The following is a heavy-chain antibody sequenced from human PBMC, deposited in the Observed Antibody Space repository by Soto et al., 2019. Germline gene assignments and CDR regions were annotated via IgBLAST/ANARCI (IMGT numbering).Heavy chain of an antibody. CDR3: ARDYTPIIVRNPFWCYDDSSGYLYHLDF. Sequence: GGSLGLSCAASGFTFSSYAMHWVRQAPGKGLEWVAVISYDGSNKYYADSVKGRFTISRDNSKNTLYLQMNSLRAEDTALYYFARDYTPIIVRNPFWCYDDSSGYLYHLDFCGEGSLV. V-gene: IGHV3-30-3*01. D-gene: IGHD3-22*01. CDR2: ISYDGSNK. J-gene: IGHJ4*02. CDR1: GFTFSSYA.